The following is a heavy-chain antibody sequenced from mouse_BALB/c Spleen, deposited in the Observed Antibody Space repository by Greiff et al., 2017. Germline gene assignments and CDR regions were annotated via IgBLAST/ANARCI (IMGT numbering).Heavy chain of an antibody. D-gene: IGHD3-3*01. V-gene: IGHV14-3*02. CDR2: IDPANGNT. Sequence: EVQLKESGAELVKPGASVKLSCTASGFNIKDTYMHWVKQRPEQGLEWIGRIDPANGNTKYDPKFQGKATITADTSSNTAYLQLSSLTSEDTAVYYCARPSKGRLFAYGGQGTRVTVSA. CDR3: ARPSKGRLFAY. CDR1: GFNIKDTY. J-gene: IGHJ3*01.